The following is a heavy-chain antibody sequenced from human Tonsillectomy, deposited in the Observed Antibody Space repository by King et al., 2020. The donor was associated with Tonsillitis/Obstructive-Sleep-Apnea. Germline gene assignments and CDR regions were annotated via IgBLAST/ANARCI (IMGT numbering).Heavy chain of an antibody. Sequence: VQLVESGGGLVQPGGSLRLSCAASGFTFSNYCMHWVRQAPGKGLVWVSRIISDGSSTSYADSVKGRFTISRDNARNTLYLQMNSLRAEDTAVYYCANPLLVVSRLARSLYGMDVWGPWPMVTVSS. CDR1: GFTFSNYC. V-gene: IGHV3-74*01. CDR2: IISDGSST. J-gene: IGHJ6*02. CDR3: ANPLLVVSRLARSLYGMDV. D-gene: IGHD2-2*01.